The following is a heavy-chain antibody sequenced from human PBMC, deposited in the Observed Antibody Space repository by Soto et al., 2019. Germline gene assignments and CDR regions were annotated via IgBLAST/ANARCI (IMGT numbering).Heavy chain of an antibody. CDR2: ISSSGSTI. Sequence: QVQLVESGGGLVKPGGSLRLSCAASGFTFSDYYMSWIRQAPGKGLDWVSYISSSGSTIYYADSVKGRFTISRDNAKNSLYLQMNSLRAEDTAVYYCARVPKLVQSRWWEYYFDYWGQGTLVTVSS. CDR1: GFTFSDYY. CDR3: ARVPKLVQSRWWEYYFDY. J-gene: IGHJ4*02. V-gene: IGHV3-11*01. D-gene: IGHD6-13*01.